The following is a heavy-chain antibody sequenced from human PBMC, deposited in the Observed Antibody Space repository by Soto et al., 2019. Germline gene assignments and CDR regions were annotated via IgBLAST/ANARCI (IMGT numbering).Heavy chain of an antibody. Sequence: SETLSLTCTVSGGSISSSSYYWGWIRQPPGKGLEWIGSIYYSGSTYYNPSLKSRVTISVDTSKNQFSLKLSSVTAADTAVYYCGAMIQLWFLDYWGQGTLVTVSS. D-gene: IGHD5-18*01. CDR3: GAMIQLWFLDY. CDR2: IYYSGST. CDR1: GGSISSSSYY. J-gene: IGHJ4*02. V-gene: IGHV4-39*01.